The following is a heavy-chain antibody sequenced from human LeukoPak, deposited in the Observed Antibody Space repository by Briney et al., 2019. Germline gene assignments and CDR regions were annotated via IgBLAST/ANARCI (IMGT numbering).Heavy chain of an antibody. Sequence: SETLSLTCTVSGGSISSGIHSWSWIRQPAGKGLEYIGRIYTSGSTNYSPSLKSRVTISVDTSKNQFSLKLSSVTAADTAVYYCARGVLRGWSSYNWFDPWGQGTLVTVSS. D-gene: IGHD3-10*01. CDR3: ARGVLRGWSSYNWFDP. CDR1: GGSISSGIHS. V-gene: IGHV4-61*02. J-gene: IGHJ5*02. CDR2: IYTSGST.